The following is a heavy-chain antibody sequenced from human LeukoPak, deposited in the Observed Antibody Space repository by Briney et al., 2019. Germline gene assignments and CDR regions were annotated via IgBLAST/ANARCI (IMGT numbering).Heavy chain of an antibody. CDR3: ARDSGKDDFWSGSAHGFDP. Sequence: SETLSLTCTVSGGSISSSTYYWGWIRQPPGKGLEWIGTIYYSGTTYYNPSLKSRVTISIDTSTNQFSLKLNSVTAADTAVYYCARDSGKDDFWSGSAHGFDPWGQGTLVTVSS. D-gene: IGHD3-3*01. V-gene: IGHV4-39*07. CDR2: IYYSGTT. CDR1: GGSISSSTYY. J-gene: IGHJ5*02.